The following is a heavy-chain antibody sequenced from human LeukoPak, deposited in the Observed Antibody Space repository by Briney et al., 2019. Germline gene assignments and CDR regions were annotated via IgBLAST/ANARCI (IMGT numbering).Heavy chain of an antibody. CDR3: ARVSFCPRCHFDY. CDR2: ISPDGSSA. J-gene: IGHJ4*02. Sequence: GGPVRLSCAASGFSFSSYWMHWVRQAPGKGLVWVARISPDGSSALSADSVRGRFTISRDNADNTLYLQLNSLRAEDTAVYYCARVSFCPRCHFDYWGQGTLVTVSS. D-gene: IGHD2/OR15-2a*01. V-gene: IGHV3-74*03. CDR1: GFSFSSYW.